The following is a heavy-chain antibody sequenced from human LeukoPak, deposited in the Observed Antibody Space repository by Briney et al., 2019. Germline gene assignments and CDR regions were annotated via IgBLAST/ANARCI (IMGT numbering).Heavy chain of an antibody. D-gene: IGHD2-21*02. V-gene: IGHV4-39*07. CDR3: AREGVVVTAQPDYGMDV. J-gene: IGHJ6*02. CDR1: GGSISSSSYY. CDR2: IYYSGST. Sequence: PSETLSLTCTVSGGSISSSSYYWGWIRQPPGKGLEWIGSIYYSGSTYYNPSLKSRVTISVDTSKNQFSLKLSSVTAADTAVYYCAREGVVVTAQPDYGMDVWGQGTTVTVSS.